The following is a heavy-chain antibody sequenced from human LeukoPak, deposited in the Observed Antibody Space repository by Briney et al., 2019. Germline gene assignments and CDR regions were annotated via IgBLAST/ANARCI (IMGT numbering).Heavy chain of an antibody. D-gene: IGHD6-13*01. CDR2: ISWDGGST. V-gene: IGHV3-43*01. J-gene: IGHJ4*02. Sequence: GGSLRLSCAASGFTFDDYTMHWVRHAPGKGLEWVSLISWDGGSTYYADSVKGRFTISRDNSKNSLYLQMNSLRTEDTALYYCAKARGTQQLVLVDYWGQGTLVTVSS. CDR3: AKARGTQQLVLVDY. CDR1: GFTFDDYT.